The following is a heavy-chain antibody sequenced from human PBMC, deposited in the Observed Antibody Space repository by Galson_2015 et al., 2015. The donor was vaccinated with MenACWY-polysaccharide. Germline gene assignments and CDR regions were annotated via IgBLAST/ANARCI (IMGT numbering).Heavy chain of an antibody. Sequence: SLRLSCAASGFTFNSNAMHWVRQAPGQGLEWVAVISYDGSNKYYADSVKGRFTISRDNSRKTLYLQMNSLRAEDTAVYYCASGYCSSTICSPPFDYWGQGTLVTVSS. D-gene: IGHD2-2*01. V-gene: IGHV3-30-3*01. CDR1: GFTFNSNA. J-gene: IGHJ4*02. CDR3: ASGYCSSTICSPPFDY. CDR2: ISYDGSNK.